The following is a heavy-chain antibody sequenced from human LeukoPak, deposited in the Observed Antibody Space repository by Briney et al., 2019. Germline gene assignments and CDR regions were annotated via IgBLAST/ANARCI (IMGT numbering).Heavy chain of an antibody. D-gene: IGHD2-15*01. CDR2: ISAYNGNT. CDR1: GGTFSSYA. V-gene: IGHV1-18*01. CDR3: ARVGRNCSGGSCYFGYYYYYMDV. J-gene: IGHJ6*03. Sequence: GASVKVCCKASGGTFSSYAISWVRQAPGQGLEWMGWISAYNGNTNYAQKLQGRVTMTTDTSTSTAYMELRSLRSDDTAVYYCARVGRNCSGGSCYFGYYYYYMDVWGKGTTVTISS.